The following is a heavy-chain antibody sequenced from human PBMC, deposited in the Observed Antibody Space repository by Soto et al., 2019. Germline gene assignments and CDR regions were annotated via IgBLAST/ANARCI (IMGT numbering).Heavy chain of an antibody. J-gene: IGHJ3*02. D-gene: IGHD3-22*01. CDR1: GDSVSSNSAA. CDR2: TYYRSKWYN. Sequence: PSQTLSLACAISGDSVSSNSAAWNWIRQSPSRGLEWLGRTYYRSKWYNDYAVSMKSRITINPDTSKNQFSLQLNSVTPEDTAVYYCARAGRSHYYDSSGYPNDAFDIWGQGTMVTVSS. CDR3: ARAGRSHYYDSSGYPNDAFDI. V-gene: IGHV6-1*01.